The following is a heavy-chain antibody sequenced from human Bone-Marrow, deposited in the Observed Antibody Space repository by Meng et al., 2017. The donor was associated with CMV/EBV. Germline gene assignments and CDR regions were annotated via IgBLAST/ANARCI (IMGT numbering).Heavy chain of an antibody. CDR3: ARQGDLIDY. Sequence: ASVKVSCKASGYTFSNYYIHWVRQAPGQGLEWMGIIIPSGGSTNYARKFQGRVTMTRDTSTSTVYLELNSLTSDDTAVYYCARQGDLIDYWGQGTLVTVSS. CDR2: IIPSGGST. CDR1: GYTFSNYY. D-gene: IGHD3-16*01. J-gene: IGHJ4*02. V-gene: IGHV1-46*01.